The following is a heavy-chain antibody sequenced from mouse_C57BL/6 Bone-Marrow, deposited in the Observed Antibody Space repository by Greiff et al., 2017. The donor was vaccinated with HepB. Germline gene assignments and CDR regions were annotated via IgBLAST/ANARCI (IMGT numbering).Heavy chain of an antibody. CDR2: INYDGSST. CDR3: ARDRGVTTPTGFAY. CDR1: GFTFSDYY. J-gene: IGHJ3*01. Sequence: MLVESEGGLVQPGSSMKLSCTASGFTFSDYYMAWVRQVPEKGLEWVANINYDGSSTYYLDSLKSRFIISRDNAKNILYLQMSSLKSEDTATYYCARDRGVTTPTGFAYWGQGTLVTVSA. V-gene: IGHV5-16*01. D-gene: IGHD2-5*01.